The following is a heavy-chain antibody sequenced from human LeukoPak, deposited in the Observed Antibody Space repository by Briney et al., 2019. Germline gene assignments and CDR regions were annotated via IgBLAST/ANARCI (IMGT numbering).Heavy chain of an antibody. CDR3: AELGITMIGGV. V-gene: IGHV3-48*03. CDR2: ISSSGSTI. CDR1: GLTFSSYE. Sequence: PGGSQRLSCAASGLTFSSYEMNWVRQAPGKGLEWASYISSSGSTIYYADSVKGRFTISRDNAKNSLYLQMNSLRAEDTAVYCCAELGITMIGGVWGKGTTVTISS. J-gene: IGHJ6*04. D-gene: IGHD3-10*02.